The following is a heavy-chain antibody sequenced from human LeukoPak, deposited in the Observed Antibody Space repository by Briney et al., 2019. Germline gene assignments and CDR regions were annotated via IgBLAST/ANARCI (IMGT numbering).Heavy chain of an antibody. J-gene: IGHJ4*02. D-gene: IGHD2/OR15-2a*01. V-gene: IGHV1-8*01. CDR3: ARATRGDLLSEF. CDR2: MNPYSTNT. CDR1: GYTCANYD. Sequence: ASVKVSCKTSGYTCANYDITWVRQAPGRGLEWMGWMNPYSTNTGYARQFQGRLSMTRDISITTAYMELSSLRSEDTAVYYCARATRGDLLSEFWGQGSLITVSS.